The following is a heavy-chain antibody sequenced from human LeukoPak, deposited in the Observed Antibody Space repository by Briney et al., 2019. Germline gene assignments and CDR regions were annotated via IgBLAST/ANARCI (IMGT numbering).Heavy chain of an antibody. CDR3: AREVPCSGGSCYSADLAN. CDR2: IYYSGST. Sequence: SETLSLTCTVSGGSISSSSYYWGWIRQPPGKGLEWIGSIYYSGSTNYNPSLRSRVTISVVTSKNHFYLKLSSVTAADTAVYYCAREVPCSGGSCYSADLANWGQGTLVTVSS. D-gene: IGHD2-15*01. CDR1: GGSISSSSYY. J-gene: IGHJ4*02. V-gene: IGHV4-39*07.